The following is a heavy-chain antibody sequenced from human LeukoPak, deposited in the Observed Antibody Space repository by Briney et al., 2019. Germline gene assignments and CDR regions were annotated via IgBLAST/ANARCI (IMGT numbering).Heavy chain of an antibody. J-gene: IGHJ4*02. CDR3: ARERGYSGWPFDY. CDR1: GFTFSSYS. D-gene: IGHD6-19*01. V-gene: IGHV3-21*01. CDR2: ISSSSSYI. Sequence: TGGSLRLSCAASGFTFSSYSMNWVRQAPGKGLEWVSSISSSSSYIYYADSVKGRFTISRDNAKNSLYLQMNSLRAEDTAVYYCARERGYSGWPFDYWGQGTLVTVSS.